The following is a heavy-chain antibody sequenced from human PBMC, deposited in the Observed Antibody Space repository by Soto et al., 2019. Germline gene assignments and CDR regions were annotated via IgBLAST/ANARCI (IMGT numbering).Heavy chain of an antibody. Sequence: QVQLVQSGAEVKKPGSSVKVSCKASGGTFSSYTISWVRQAPGQGLEWMGRIIPILGIANYAQKFQGRVTMTADKSRSTAYMELSSLRSEDTAVYYCARARGYYTGSQDYYYYYMDVWGKGTMVTVSS. CDR1: GGTFSSYT. D-gene: IGHD3-3*01. J-gene: IGHJ6*03. V-gene: IGHV1-69*02. CDR3: ARARGYYTGSQDYYYYYMDV. CDR2: IIPILGIA.